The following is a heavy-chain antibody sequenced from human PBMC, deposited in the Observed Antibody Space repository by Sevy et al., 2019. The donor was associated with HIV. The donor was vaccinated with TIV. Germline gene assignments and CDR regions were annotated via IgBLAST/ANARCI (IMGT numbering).Heavy chain of an antibody. D-gene: IGHD3-16*01. CDR2: IIGSSGNT. V-gene: IGHV3-23*01. CDR1: GFTFSNYA. J-gene: IGHJ6*02. Sequence: GGSLRLSCAASGFTFSNYAMTWVRQAPGRGLEWVSAIIGSSGNTKYADAVKGRFTISRDNSKNTLYLQMDSLRAEDTAVYYCAKCGGDRNGFYNGLDAWGQGTTVTVSS. CDR3: AKCGGDRNGFYNGLDA.